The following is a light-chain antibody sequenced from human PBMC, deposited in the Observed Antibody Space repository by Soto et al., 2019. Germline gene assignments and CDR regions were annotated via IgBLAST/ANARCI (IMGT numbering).Light chain of an antibody. V-gene: IGLV2-14*01. Sequence: SVLTQPASVSGSPGESITISCNGTSSDVGAYNYDSWYQQYPGEAPKVIIYDVSHRPAGVSNRFSGSKSGNTASLTISGLQTQDEADYYCSSYTSATTYVFGTGTKVTVL. CDR3: SSYTSATTYV. CDR1: SSDVGAYNY. J-gene: IGLJ1*01. CDR2: DVS.